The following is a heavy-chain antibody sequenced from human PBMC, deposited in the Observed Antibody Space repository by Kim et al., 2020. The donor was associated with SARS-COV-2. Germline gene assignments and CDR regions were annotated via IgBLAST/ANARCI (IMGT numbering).Heavy chain of an antibody. CDR3: VTGTYYDFWSGYYGMDV. V-gene: IGHV3-64D*09. CDR2: ISSNGGST. Sequence: GGSLRLSCSASGFTFSSYAMHWVRQAPGKGLEYVSAISSNGGSTYYSDSVKGRFTISRDNSKNTLYLQMSSLRAEDTAVYYCVTGTYYDFWSGYYGMDVWGQGTTATVSS. D-gene: IGHD3-3*01. CDR1: GFTFSSYA. J-gene: IGHJ6*02.